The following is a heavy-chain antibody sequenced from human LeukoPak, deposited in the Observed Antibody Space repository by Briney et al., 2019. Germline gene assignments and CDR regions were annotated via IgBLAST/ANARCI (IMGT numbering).Heavy chain of an antibody. CDR1: GFTFSNYG. Sequence: LAGGSLRLSCAASGFTFSNYGMHWVRQAPGKGLEWVAVISYDGSNKYYADSVKGRFTISRDNSKNTLYLQMNSLRAEDTAVYYCAKSRSDVVDYWGQGTLVTVSS. CDR3: AKSRSDVVDY. D-gene: IGHD3-3*01. CDR2: ISYDGSNK. V-gene: IGHV3-30*18. J-gene: IGHJ4*02.